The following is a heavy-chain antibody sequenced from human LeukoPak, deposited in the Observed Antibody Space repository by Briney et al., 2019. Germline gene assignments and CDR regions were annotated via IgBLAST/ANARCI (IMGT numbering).Heavy chain of an antibody. V-gene: IGHV4-59*08. CDR1: GGSISYYY. J-gene: IGHJ3*02. D-gene: IGHD2-21*02. CDR3: ARHAYCGGDCFGGAFEI. Sequence: NPSETLSLTCTVSGGSISYYYWSWIRQPPGKGLEWIGYVYYSGSTSYNPSLKSRVTISLDTSKHQFSLKLNSVTAADTAVHYCARHAYCGGDCFGGAFEIWGQGTMVTVSS. CDR2: VYYSGST.